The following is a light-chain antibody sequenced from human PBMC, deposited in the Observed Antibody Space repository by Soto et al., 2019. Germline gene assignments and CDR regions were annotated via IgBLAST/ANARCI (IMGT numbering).Light chain of an antibody. CDR1: SSNIGSKT. V-gene: IGLV1-44*01. Sequence: QSVLTQPPSASGTPGQRVTISCSGSSSNIGSKTVNWYQQLPGTAPKLLIYSNYQRPSGVPDRFSGSKSGTSASLAISGLQSEDEADYYSSAWDASLNGYVFGTGTKVTVL. J-gene: IGLJ1*01. CDR2: SNY. CDR3: SAWDASLNGYV.